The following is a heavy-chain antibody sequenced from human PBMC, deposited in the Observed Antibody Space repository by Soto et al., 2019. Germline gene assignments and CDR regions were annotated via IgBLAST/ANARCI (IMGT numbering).Heavy chain of an antibody. CDR3: ARCIAARPSSYYGMDV. V-gene: IGHV1-69*13. Sequence: GASVKVSCKASGGTFSSYAISWVRQAPGQGLEWMGGIIPIFGTANYAQKFQGRVTITADESTSTAYMELSSLRSEDTAVYYCARCIAARPSSYYGMDVWGQGTTVTVSS. CDR2: IIPIFGTA. CDR1: GGTFSSYA. J-gene: IGHJ6*02. D-gene: IGHD6-6*01.